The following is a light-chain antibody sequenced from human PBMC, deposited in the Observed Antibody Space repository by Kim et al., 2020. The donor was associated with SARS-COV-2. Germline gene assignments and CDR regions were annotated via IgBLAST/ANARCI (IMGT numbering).Light chain of an antibody. V-gene: IGLV2-14*03. CDR2: DDI. CDR1: SSDDGGYNC. J-gene: IGLJ2*01. Sequence: GQSLTNISSGASSDDGGYNCVVCYHQHPARAPTHMIYDDINHPSAVVYRFFSCKSSSTASFTISCRLADDEADYYCSSYSSSSSVVFGGGTKLTVL. CDR3: SSYSSSSSVV.